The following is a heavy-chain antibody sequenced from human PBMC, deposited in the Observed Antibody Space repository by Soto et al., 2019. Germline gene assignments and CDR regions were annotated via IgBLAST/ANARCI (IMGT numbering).Heavy chain of an antibody. CDR2: IWYDGSNK. D-gene: IGHD3-3*01. CDR3: ARGDLGY. J-gene: IGHJ4*02. V-gene: IGHV3-33*01. CDR1: GFTFSSYG. Sequence: QVQLVESGGGVVQPGRSLRLSCAASGFTFSSYGMHWVRQAPGKGLEWVAVIWYDGSNKYYADSVKGRFTISRDNSKNALYLQMNSLRAEDTAVYYCARGDLGYWGQGTLVTVSS.